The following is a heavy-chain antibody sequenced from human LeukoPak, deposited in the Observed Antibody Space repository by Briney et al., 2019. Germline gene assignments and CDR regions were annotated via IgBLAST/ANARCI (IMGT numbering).Heavy chain of an antibody. CDR1: GDSISSSTYY. Sequence: PSETLSLTCDVSGDSISSSTYYWAWIRQPPGKGLGWVGSIYYTGSTYYNPSLKSRVTISLDTSKNQFSLKLSSVTAADTAVYYCARGTLYRGWSYYLDYWGQGTLVTVSS. CDR3: ARGTLYRGWSYYLDY. J-gene: IGHJ4*02. D-gene: IGHD6-19*01. V-gene: IGHV4-39*07. CDR2: IYYTGST.